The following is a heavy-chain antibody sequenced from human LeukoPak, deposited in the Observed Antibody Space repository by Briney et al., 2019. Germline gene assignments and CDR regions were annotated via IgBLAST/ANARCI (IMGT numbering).Heavy chain of an antibody. J-gene: IGHJ1*01. CDR2: IYYSGRT. CDR1: GDSISSSSYY. Sequence: SETLSLTCSVSGDSISSSSYYWGWVRQPPGKGLEWIGDIYYSGRTYYDSSLKTRLTIGIDTSKNEFSLTLRSVTATDTPVYYCARRRYYDSTVFLDWGQGTLVSVSP. V-gene: IGHV4-39*01. D-gene: IGHD3-16*01. CDR3: ARRRYYDSTVFLD.